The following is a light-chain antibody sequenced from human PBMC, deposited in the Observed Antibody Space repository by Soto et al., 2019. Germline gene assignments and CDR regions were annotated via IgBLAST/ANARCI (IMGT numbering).Light chain of an antibody. CDR2: AAS. CDR1: QSISRY. J-gene: IGKJ3*01. Sequence: DIQMTQSPSSLSASVGDRVTITCRASQSISRYLNWYQQKPGKAPNLLIYAASNLERGVPSRFSGSGSGTDFTLTISSLQPEDIATYYCQQYDNTPFTFGPGTKVDIK. CDR3: QQYDNTPFT. V-gene: IGKV1-39*01.